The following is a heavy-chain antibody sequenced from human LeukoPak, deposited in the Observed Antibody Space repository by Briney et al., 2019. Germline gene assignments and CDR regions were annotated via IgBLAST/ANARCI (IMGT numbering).Heavy chain of an antibody. D-gene: IGHD5-24*01. V-gene: IGHV4-59*01. J-gene: IGHJ6*03. CDR1: GGSISGYY. CDR2: IYESGST. Sequence: SETLSLTCTVSGGSISGYYWSWIRQPPGKELEWIGYIYESGSTDYNPSLRSRVTISVDMPNNQFSLKMSSVTAADTAVYYCARTGDGYNYYNYYYMDVWGKGTTVTVTS. CDR3: ARTGDGYNYYNYYYMDV.